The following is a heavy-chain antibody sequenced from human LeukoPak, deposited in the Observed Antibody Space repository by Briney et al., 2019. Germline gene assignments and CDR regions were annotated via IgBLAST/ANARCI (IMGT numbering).Heavy chain of an antibody. Sequence: ASVKVSCKASGYTFTGYYMHWVRQAPGQGLEWMGWINPDSGGTNYAQKFQGRVTMTRDTSISTAYMELSRLRSDDTAVYYCARGQDPMNAFDIWGQGTMVTVSS. CDR1: GYTFTGYY. V-gene: IGHV1-2*02. CDR3: ARGQDPMNAFDI. J-gene: IGHJ3*02. CDR2: INPDSGGT.